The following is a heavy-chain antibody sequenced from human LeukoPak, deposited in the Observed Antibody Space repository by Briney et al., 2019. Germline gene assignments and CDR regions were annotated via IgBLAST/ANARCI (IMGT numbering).Heavy chain of an antibody. Sequence: PGGSLRLSCAASGFTFSSYAMSWVRQAPGKGLEWVSAISGSGGSTYYADSVKGRFTISRDNSKNTLYLQMNSLRAEDTAVYYCAKDADTGKTPSSYDFWSGYLYYFDYWGQGTLVTVSS. CDR3: AKDADTGKTPSSYDFWSGYLYYFDY. V-gene: IGHV3-23*01. CDR2: ISGSGGST. CDR1: GFTFSSYA. D-gene: IGHD3-3*01. J-gene: IGHJ4*02.